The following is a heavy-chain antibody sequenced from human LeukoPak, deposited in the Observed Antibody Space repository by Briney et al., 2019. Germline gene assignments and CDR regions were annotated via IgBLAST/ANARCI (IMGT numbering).Heavy chain of an antibody. J-gene: IGHJ4*02. CDR2: INHSGST. CDR1: GGSFSGYY. D-gene: IGHD6-19*01. V-gene: IGHV4-34*01. CDR3: AREVAGTPWIDY. Sequence: SETLSLTCAVYGGSFSGYYWTWIRQPPGKGLEWIGEINHSGSTNYNPSLKSRVTISVDTSMNQFSLKLSSVTAADTAVYYCAREVAGTPWIDYWGQGTLVTVSS.